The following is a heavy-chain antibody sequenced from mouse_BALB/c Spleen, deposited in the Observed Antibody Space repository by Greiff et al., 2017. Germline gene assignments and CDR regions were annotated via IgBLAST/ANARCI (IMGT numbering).Heavy chain of an antibody. CDR2: ISSGSSTI. CDR1: GFTFSSFG. CDR3: ARGLLRAMDY. V-gene: IGHV5-17*02. J-gene: IGHJ4*01. D-gene: IGHD2-10*01. Sequence: DVMLVESGGGLVQPGGSRKLSCAASGFTFSSFGMHWVRQAPEKGLEWVAYISSGSSTIYYADTVKGRFTISRDNPKNTLFLQMTSLRSEDTAMYYCARGLLRAMDYWGQGTSVTVSS.